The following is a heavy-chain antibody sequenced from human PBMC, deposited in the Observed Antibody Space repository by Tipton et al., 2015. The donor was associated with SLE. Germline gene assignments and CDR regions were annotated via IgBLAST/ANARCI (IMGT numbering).Heavy chain of an antibody. CDR3: ARHKNWNHFDY. J-gene: IGHJ4*02. V-gene: IGHV4-61*08. Sequence: TLSLTCTVSGGSISSGGYYWSWIRQPPGKGLEWIGYIYYRGSTNYSPSLKSRVSMSVDRSKNQFSLKLSSVTAADTAMYYCARHKNWNHFDYWGQGTLVTVSS. CDR1: GGSISSGGYY. CDR2: IYYRGST. D-gene: IGHD1-1*01.